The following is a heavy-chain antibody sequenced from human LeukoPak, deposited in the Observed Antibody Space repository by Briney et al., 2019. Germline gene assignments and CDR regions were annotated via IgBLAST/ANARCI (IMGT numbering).Heavy chain of an antibody. D-gene: IGHD2-2*01. J-gene: IGHJ4*02. Sequence: GGSLRLSCAASGFTFSSYAMHWVRQAPGKGLEWVAVISYDGSNKYYADPVKGRFTISRDNSKNTLYLQMNSLRAEDTAVYYCARDFVVVPAAILNYWGQGTLVTVSS. CDR1: GFTFSSYA. CDR2: ISYDGSNK. CDR3: ARDFVVVPAAILNY. V-gene: IGHV3-30-3*01.